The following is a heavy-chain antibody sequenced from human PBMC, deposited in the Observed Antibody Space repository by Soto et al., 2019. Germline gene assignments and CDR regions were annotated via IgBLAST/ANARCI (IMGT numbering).Heavy chain of an antibody. CDR3: ARDLKTYYYDSSGYRGNDSFDI. CDR1: GGTFSSYA. Sequence: QVQLVQSGAEVKKPGSSVKVSCKASGGTFSSYAISWVRQAPGQGLEWMGGIIPIFGTANYAQTFQGRVTITADESTSTAYMELRSLRSEDTAVYYCARDLKTYYYDSSGYRGNDSFDIWGQGTMVTVSS. J-gene: IGHJ3*02. V-gene: IGHV1-69*01. D-gene: IGHD3-22*01. CDR2: IIPIFGTA.